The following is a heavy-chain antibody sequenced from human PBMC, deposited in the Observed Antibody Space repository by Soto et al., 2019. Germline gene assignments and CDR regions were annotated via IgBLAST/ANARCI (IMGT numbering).Heavy chain of an antibody. CDR3: ARDGKYYDFWSGPYGMDV. V-gene: IGHV1-18*04. CDR1: GYTFTGYY. J-gene: IGHJ6*02. D-gene: IGHD3-3*01. CDR2: ISAYNGNT. Sequence: ASVKVSCKASGYTFTGYYMHWVRQAPGQGLEWMGWISAYNGNTNYAQKLQGRVTMTTDTSTSTAYMELRSLRSDDTAVYYCARDGKYYDFWSGPYGMDVWGQGTTVTISS.